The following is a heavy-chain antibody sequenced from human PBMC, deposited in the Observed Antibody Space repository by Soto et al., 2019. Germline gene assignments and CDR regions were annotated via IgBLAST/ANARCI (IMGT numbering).Heavy chain of an antibody. CDR2: ISGSGTTT. J-gene: IGHJ6*02. D-gene: IGHD5-12*01. V-gene: IGHV3-23*01. Sequence: LRLSCAASGFTFESCAMSWVRQAPGKGLEWVSSISGSGTTTYYAESVKGRFSVSRDNSRDTLYLQVNSLGADDTAVYFCAKQGALRPSDHFYELHVWGQGPTVTVSS. CDR1: GFTFESCA. CDR3: AKQGALRPSDHFYELHV.